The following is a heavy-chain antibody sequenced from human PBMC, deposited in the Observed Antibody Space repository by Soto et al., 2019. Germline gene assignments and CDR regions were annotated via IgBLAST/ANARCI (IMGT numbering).Heavy chain of an antibody. Sequence: QVQLQESGPGLVKPSGTLSLTCAVSGGSITNTNWWHWVRQPPGKGLEWIGEIYPGGSTNYNPSRKSRATMSVDQSKNRFSLNVNSVTAADTAVYYCARGWNSGYFDYWGQGTLVTVSS. CDR1: GGSITNTNW. CDR2: IYPGGST. D-gene: IGHD3-10*01. V-gene: IGHV4-4*02. CDR3: ARGWNSGYFDY. J-gene: IGHJ4*02.